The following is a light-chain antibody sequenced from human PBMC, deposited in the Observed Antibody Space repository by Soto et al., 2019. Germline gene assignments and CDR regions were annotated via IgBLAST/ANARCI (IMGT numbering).Light chain of an antibody. Sequence: EIVLTQSPATLSLSPGERATLSCRASQSVSNYLAWFQQKPGQAPRLLIYDASNRATGIPARFSGNGSGTDFTLTISSLEPEDFVVYYCQQRSSWPLLTFGGGTKVEI. V-gene: IGKV3-11*01. CDR3: QQRSSWPLLT. CDR2: DAS. J-gene: IGKJ4*01. CDR1: QSVSNY.